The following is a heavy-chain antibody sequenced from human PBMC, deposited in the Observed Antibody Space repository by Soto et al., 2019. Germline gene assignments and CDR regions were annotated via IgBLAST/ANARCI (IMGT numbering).Heavy chain of an antibody. J-gene: IGHJ6*02. V-gene: IGHV4-31*03. CDR1: GGSISSGGYY. CDR2: IYYSGST. Sequence: SETLSLTCTVSGGSISSGGYYWSWIRQHPGKGLEWIGYIYYSGSTYYNPSLKSRVTISVDTSKNQFSLKLSSVTAADTAVYYCARGEITIFGVVIDTTIDYGMDVWGQGTTVTVSS. D-gene: IGHD3-3*01. CDR3: ARGEITIFGVVIDTTIDYGMDV.